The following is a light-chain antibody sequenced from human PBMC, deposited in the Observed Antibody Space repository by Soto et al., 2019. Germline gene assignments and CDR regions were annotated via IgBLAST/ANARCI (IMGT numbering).Light chain of an antibody. CDR2: GAS. V-gene: IGKV3D-15*01. Sequence: EIVMTQSPATLSVSPGERATLSCRASQSVSSNLAWYQQKRGQAPRLLIYGASTRDTGIPARFSGSGSGTEFPLTISSLQSEDFAVYYCQQYGNWPPLTFGGGTKVDIK. CDR3: QQYGNWPPLT. J-gene: IGKJ4*01. CDR1: QSVSSN.